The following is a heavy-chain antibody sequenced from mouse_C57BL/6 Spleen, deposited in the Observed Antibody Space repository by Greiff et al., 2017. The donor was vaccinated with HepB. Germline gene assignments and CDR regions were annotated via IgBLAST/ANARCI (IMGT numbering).Heavy chain of an antibody. CDR1: GYNFTSYW. V-gene: IGHV1-72*01. CDR3: ARDYYGSSGD. J-gene: IGHJ2*01. D-gene: IGHD1-1*01. Sequence: QVQLQQPGAELVKPGASVKLSCKASGYNFTSYWMHRVKQWPGRGLEWIGRIAPNSGGTKYNEKFKSKATLTVDKPSSPAYMQRVSLTSEDSAVYNCARDYYGSSGDWGQVTTLTVSS. CDR2: IAPNSGGT.